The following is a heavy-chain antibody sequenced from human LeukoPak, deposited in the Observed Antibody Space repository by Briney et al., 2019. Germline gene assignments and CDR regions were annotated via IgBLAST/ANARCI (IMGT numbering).Heavy chain of an antibody. Sequence: ASVKVSCKASGGTLSSYAISWVRQAPGQGLEWMGRIIPTFGIANYAQKFQGRVTITADKSTSTAYMELSSLRSEDTAVYYCARARYCSGGSCYRVNWFDPWGQGTLVTVSS. D-gene: IGHD2-15*01. CDR2: IIPTFGIA. V-gene: IGHV1-69*04. J-gene: IGHJ5*02. CDR1: GGTLSSYA. CDR3: ARARYCSGGSCYRVNWFDP.